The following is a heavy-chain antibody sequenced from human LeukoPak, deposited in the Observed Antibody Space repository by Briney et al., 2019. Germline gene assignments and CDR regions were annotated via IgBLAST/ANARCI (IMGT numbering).Heavy chain of an antibody. Sequence: GGSLRLSCAGSGFTFGSYSMNWVRHAPGKGLEWVSYIGHTGSITDYADSVKGRFTISRDNAKNSLYLQMHTLRDEDTAVYYCVRDGAVVTSGSYPWRYFQYWGQGTLVTVSS. D-gene: IGHD3-10*01. CDR1: GFTFGSYS. J-gene: IGHJ1*01. V-gene: IGHV3-48*02. CDR3: VRDGAVVTSGSYPWRYFQY. CDR2: IGHTGSIT.